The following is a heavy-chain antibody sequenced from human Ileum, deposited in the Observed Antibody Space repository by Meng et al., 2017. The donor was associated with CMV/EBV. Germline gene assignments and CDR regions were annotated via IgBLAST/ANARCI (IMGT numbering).Heavy chain of an antibody. CDR3: ASGFRRGDY. D-gene: IGHD3-10*01. CDR1: AFTFRSSS. CDR2: ITGSSSYI. J-gene: IGHJ4*02. Sequence: LSFAASAFTFRSSSMNWVRQAPGKGLEWVSSITGSSSYIYYANSVKGRFTISRDNAKTSLYLQMNSLRAEDTAVYYCASGFRRGDYWGQGTLVTVSS. V-gene: IGHV3-21*01.